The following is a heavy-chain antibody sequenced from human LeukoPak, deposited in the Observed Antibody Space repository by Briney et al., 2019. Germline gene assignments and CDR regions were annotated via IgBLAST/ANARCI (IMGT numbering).Heavy chain of an antibody. CDR3: ARGDYAFDY. J-gene: IGHJ4*02. CDR1: GFTFNTYA. D-gene: IGHD4-17*01. Sequence: KPGGSLRLSCAASGFTFNTYAITWVRQAPGKGLEWVSSISGSGSFIHYADSVKGRFTISRHNAKNSLFLQLNSLRAEDTAVYYCARGDYAFDYWGQGTLVTVSS. CDR2: ISGSGSFI. V-gene: IGHV3-21*01.